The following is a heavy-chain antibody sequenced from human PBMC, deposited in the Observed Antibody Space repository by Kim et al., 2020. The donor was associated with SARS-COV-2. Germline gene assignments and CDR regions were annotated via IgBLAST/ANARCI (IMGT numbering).Heavy chain of an antibody. V-gene: IGHV1-69*04. Sequence: SVKFSCKASGCTFSSYAIIWVRQAPGQGLEWMGRINPILGKATYAQRFQGRVAITSDNSASTAYLELSSLRAEDTAVYYCAIVGGNYYYY. CDR3: AIVGGNYYYY. J-gene: IGHJ6*03. D-gene: IGHD3-3*01. CDR1: GCTFSSYA. CDR2: INPILGKA.